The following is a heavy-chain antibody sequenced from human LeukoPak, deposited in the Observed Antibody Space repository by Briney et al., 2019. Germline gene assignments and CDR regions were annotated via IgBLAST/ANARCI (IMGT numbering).Heavy chain of an antibody. J-gene: IGHJ4*02. V-gene: IGHV4-61*01. Sequence: SETLSLTCTVSGGSVSSGSYYWSWIRQPPGKGLEWIGYIYYSGSTNYNPSLKSRVSISVDTSQNQFSLKLRSVTAADTAVYYCARGSTVTSLSYWGQGTLVTVSS. CDR3: ARGSTVTSLSY. D-gene: IGHD4-17*01. CDR1: GGSVSSGSYY. CDR2: IYYSGST.